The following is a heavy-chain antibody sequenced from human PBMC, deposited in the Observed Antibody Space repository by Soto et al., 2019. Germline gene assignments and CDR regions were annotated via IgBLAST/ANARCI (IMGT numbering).Heavy chain of an antibody. CDR1: GYSFANND. D-gene: IGHD3-16*01. J-gene: IGHJ5*02. CDR2: MNPGSGDT. Sequence: ASLKFSCKASGYSFANNDVSWVRQATGQGLEWMGWMNPGSGDTGYAQKFQGRVTMTRDISIATAYMELSSLRSDDTAIYYCARMATFGSLNWFDPWGQGTLVTVSS. CDR3: ARMATFGSLNWFDP. V-gene: IGHV1-8*01.